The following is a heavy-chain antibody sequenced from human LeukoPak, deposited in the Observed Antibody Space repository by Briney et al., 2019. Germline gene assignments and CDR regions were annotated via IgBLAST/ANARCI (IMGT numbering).Heavy chain of an antibody. J-gene: IGHJ4*02. CDR2: ISAYNGNT. CDR1: GGTFSNYG. CDR3: ARDRYYYDSSGYYYFDY. D-gene: IGHD3-22*01. V-gene: IGHV1-18*01. Sequence: GASVKVSCTASGGTFSNYGISWVRQAPGQGLEWMGWISAYNGNTNYAQKLQGRVTMTTDTSTSTAYMELRSLRSDDTAVYYCARDRYYYDSSGYYYFDYWGQGTLVTVSS.